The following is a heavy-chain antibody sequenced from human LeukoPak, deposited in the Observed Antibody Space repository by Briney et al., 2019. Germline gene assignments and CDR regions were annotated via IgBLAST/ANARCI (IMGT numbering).Heavy chain of an antibody. CDR1: GASISSYY. Sequence: SETLSLTCTVSGASISSYYWSWIRQPAGKGLEWIGRISTSGRTNDNPSLKSRVTMSVDTSKNQFSLKLSSVTAADAAVYYCARGDGPGSYYNAYFDYWGQGTLVTVSS. CDR3: ARGDGPGSYYNAYFDY. D-gene: IGHD3-10*01. V-gene: IGHV4-4*07. CDR2: ISTSGRT. J-gene: IGHJ4*02.